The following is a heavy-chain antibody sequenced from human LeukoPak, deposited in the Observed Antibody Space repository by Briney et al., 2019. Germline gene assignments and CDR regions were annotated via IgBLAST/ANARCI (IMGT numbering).Heavy chain of an antibody. J-gene: IGHJ4*02. CDR1: GFTFSNYS. D-gene: IGHD4-17*01. V-gene: IGHV3-21*01. Sequence: GGSLRLSCAASGFTFSNYSMNWVRQAPGKGLEWVSSISSSSSYIYYADSVKGRFTISRDNAKNSLYLQMNSLRAEDTAVYYCARDSTVVTRMSYWGQGTLVTVSS. CDR2: ISSSSSYI. CDR3: ARDSTVVTRMSY.